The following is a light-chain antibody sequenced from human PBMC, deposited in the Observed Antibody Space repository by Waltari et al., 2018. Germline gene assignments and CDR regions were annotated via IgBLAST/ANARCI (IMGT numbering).Light chain of an antibody. J-gene: IGLJ1*01. CDR1: NIGSKN. V-gene: IGLV3-21*02. Sequence: SYVLTQPPSVSVAPGQTARISCDGNNIGSKNVHWYQQKPGQAPVLVVYDDGDRPSGIPERFSGSNSGNTATLTISRVDAVDEADYYCQVWDSGSDHYVFGTVTKVTVL. CDR3: QVWDSGSDHYV. CDR2: DDG.